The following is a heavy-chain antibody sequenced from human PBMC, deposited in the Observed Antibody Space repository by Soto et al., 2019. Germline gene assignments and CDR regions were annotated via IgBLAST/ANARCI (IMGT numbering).Heavy chain of an antibody. Sequence: ASVKICCKASGYTFTSYGISWVRQAPGQGLEWMGWISAYNGNTNYAQKLQGRVTMTTDTSTSTAYMELRSLRSDDTAVYYCARDLPRPGNCSSTRCRSYNWFDPWGQGTLVTVSS. CDR1: GYTFTSYG. D-gene: IGHD2-2*01. J-gene: IGHJ5*02. CDR3: ARDLPRPGNCSSTRCRSYNWFDP. CDR2: ISAYNGNT. V-gene: IGHV1-18*01.